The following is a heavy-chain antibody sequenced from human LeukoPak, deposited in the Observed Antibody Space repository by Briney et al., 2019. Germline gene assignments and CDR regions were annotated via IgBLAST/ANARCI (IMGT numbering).Heavy chain of an antibody. J-gene: IGHJ5*02. V-gene: IGHV4-38-2*02. D-gene: IGHD3-3*01. CDR1: GYSISSGYY. CDR2: IYHSGST. CDR3: ARESTIFGVVKGFDP. Sequence: SETLSLTCTVSGYSISSGYYWGWIRQPPGKGLEWIGSIYHSGSTYYNPSLKSRVTISVDTSKNQFSLKLSSVTAADTAVYYCARESTIFGVVKGFDPWGQGTLVTVSS.